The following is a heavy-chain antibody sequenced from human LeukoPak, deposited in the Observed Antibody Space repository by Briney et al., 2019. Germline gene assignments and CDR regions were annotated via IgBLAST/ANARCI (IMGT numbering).Heavy chain of an antibody. D-gene: IGHD6-6*01. Sequence: SETLSLTCTVSGGSISSHYWSWIRQPPGKGLEWIGYIYYSGSTNYNPSLKSRVTISVDTSKNQFSLKLSSVTAADTAVYYCARGEELVPDYWGQGTLVTVSS. CDR1: GGSISSHY. J-gene: IGHJ4*02. V-gene: IGHV4-59*11. CDR3: ARGEELVPDY. CDR2: IYYSGST.